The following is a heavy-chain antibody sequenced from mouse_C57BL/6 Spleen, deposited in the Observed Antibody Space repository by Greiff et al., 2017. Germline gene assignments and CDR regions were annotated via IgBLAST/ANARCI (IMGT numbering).Heavy chain of an antibody. CDR2: IHPNSGST. CDR1: GYNFTSYW. V-gene: IGHV1-64*01. Sequence: QVQLQQPGAELVKPGASVKLSCKASGYNFTSYWMHWVKQRPGQGLEWIGMIHPNSGSTNYNEKFKSKATLTVDKSSSTAYMQLSILTSEDSAVYFCSRTGDNPWYACWGQGTLVTVAA. J-gene: IGHJ3*01. D-gene: IGHD1-3*01. CDR3: SRTGDNPWYAC.